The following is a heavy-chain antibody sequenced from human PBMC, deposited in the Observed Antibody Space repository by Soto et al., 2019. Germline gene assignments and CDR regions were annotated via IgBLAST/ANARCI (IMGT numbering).Heavy chain of an antibody. V-gene: IGHV3-30-3*01. CDR2: ISYDGSNK. Sequence: QVQLVESGGGVVQPGRSLRLSCAASGFTFSSYAMHWVRQAPGKGLEWVAVISYDGSNKYYADSVKGRFTISRDNSKNTLYLQMNSLRAEDTAVYYCARAPSYYYDSSCYYHMYYFDYWGQGTLVTVSS. CDR1: GFTFSSYA. CDR3: ARAPSYYYDSSCYYHMYYFDY. J-gene: IGHJ4*02. D-gene: IGHD3-22*01.